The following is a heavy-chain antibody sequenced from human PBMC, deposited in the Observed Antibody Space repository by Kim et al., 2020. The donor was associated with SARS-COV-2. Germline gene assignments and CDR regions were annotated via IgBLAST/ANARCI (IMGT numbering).Heavy chain of an antibody. Sequence: GGSLRLSCAASGFTFSNYWMTWVRQAPGKGLEWVANIKQDGSLKYYVNSVRGRFTVSRDNAKNSLYLQMNSLRVEDTGIYYCVRKSTGWGQGTLVTVFS. CDR1: GFTFSNYW. CDR2: IKQDGSLK. CDR3: VRKSTG. V-gene: IGHV3-7*01. J-gene: IGHJ4*02.